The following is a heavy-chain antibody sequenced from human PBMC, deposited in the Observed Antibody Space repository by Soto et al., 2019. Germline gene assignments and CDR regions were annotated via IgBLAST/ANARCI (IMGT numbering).Heavy chain of an antibody. CDR1: SDSISSYY. J-gene: IGHJ4*02. CDR3: ARGTSWQLPFDY. Sequence: SETLSLTCTVPSDSISSYYWSWIRQPPLKRLEWIGYISYSGSTDYNPSLKSRVTISGDTSKNQFSLKVSSVTAADTAVYYCARGTSWQLPFDYWGQGTLLTVSS. D-gene: IGHD6-13*01. V-gene: IGHV4-59*01. CDR2: ISYSGST.